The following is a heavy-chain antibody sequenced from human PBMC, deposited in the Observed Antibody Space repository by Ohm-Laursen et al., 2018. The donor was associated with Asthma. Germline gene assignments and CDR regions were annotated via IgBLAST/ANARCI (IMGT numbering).Heavy chain of an antibody. J-gene: IGHJ5*02. CDR2: ISSDGSST. V-gene: IGHV3-74*01. D-gene: IGHD5-18*01. Sequence: SLRLSCAASGFTFSTYWMHWVRQAPGKGLVWVSRISSDGSSTSYADSVKGRFTISRDNAKNTLYLQMNSLRAEDTAVYYCARVAAYSSPGFRWFDPWGQGTLVTVSS. CDR1: GFTFSTYW. CDR3: ARVAAYSSPGFRWFDP.